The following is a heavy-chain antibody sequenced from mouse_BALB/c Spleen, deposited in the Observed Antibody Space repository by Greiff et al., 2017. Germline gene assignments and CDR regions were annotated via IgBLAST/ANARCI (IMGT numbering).Heavy chain of an antibody. CDR1: GYTFTSYW. J-gene: IGHJ4*01. CDR3: ASSLLRLRMGAHYYAMDY. CDR2: IYPGDGDT. D-gene: IGHD1-2*01. V-gene: IGHV1-87*01. Sequence: QVQLQQSGAELARPGASVKLSCKASGYTFTSYWMQWVKQRPGQGLEWIGAIYPGDGDTRYTQKFKGKATLTADKSSSTAYMQLSSLASEDSAVYYCASSLLRLRMGAHYYAMDYWGQGTSVTVSS.